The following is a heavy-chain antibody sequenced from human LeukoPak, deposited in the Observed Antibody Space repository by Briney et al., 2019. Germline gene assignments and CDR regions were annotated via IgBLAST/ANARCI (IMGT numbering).Heavy chain of an antibody. CDR2: INPNTGGT. CDR1: GYTFTDYF. D-gene: IGHD1-26*01. J-gene: IGHJ4*02. Sequence: ASVKVSSEASGYTFTDYFMHWVRQAPGQRLEWMGWINPNTGGTNYAQKFQGRVTMTRDTSISTAYMDLSSLRSDDTALYYCASSGYKFGGSYWWFDYWGQGTLVTVSS. V-gene: IGHV1-2*02. CDR3: ASSGYKFGGSYWWFDY.